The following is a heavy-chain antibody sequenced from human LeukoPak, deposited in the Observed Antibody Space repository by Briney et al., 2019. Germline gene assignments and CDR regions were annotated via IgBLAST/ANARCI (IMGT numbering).Heavy chain of an antibody. CDR1: GYTFTDYY. J-gene: IGHJ4*02. CDR2: VNPTSGST. V-gene: IGHV1-46*01. CDR3: ARGAWGSSWYVNY. Sequence: ASVKVSCKASGYTFTDYYIHWVRQAPGQGLEWMGIVNPTSGSTTYAQKFQGRVAMTRDTSTRTVYMDLTSLRSEDTAVYYCARGAWGSSWYVNYWGQGTLVTVSS. D-gene: IGHD6-13*01.